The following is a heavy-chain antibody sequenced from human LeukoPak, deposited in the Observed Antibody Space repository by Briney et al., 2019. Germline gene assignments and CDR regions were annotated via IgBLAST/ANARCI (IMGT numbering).Heavy chain of an antibody. CDR1: GFTFSSYS. D-gene: IGHD5-18*01. CDR3: ARDGTWIQLWADAFDI. J-gene: IGHJ3*02. V-gene: IGHV3-21*01. CDR2: ISSSSSYI. Sequence: GGSLRLSCAASGFTFSSYSMNWVRQAPGKGLEWVSSISSSSSYIHYADSVKGRFTISRDNAKNSLYLQMNSLRAEDTAVYYCARDGTWIQLWADAFDIWGQGTMVTVSS.